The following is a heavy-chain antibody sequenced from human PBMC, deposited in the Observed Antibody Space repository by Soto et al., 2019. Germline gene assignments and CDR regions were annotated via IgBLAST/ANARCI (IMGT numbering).Heavy chain of an antibody. J-gene: IGHJ3*02. Sequence: GGSLRLSCAASGFTFSSYWMHWVRQAPGKGLVWVSRINSDGSITTYADSVKGRFTISRDNAKNTLYLQINSLRAEDTAVYYCARGAAGASPAFDIWGQGTMVTVSS. CDR3: ARGAAGASPAFDI. CDR1: GFTFSSYW. V-gene: IGHV3-74*01. D-gene: IGHD7-27*01. CDR2: INSDGSIT.